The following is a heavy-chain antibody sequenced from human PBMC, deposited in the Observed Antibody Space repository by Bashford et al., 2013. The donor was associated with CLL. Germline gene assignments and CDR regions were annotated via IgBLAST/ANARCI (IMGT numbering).Heavy chain of an antibody. CDR2: YNHSGST. Sequence: SETLSLTCAVYGGSFSGYYWSWIRHAPTGRGVEWSWGKYNHSGSTNYNPSLKSRVTISVDTSKNQFSLKLSSVTAADTAVYYCARGPMIVVVINPGEPYYYYYYGMDVWGRRDHGHRLL. CDR1: GGSFSGYY. CDR3: ARGPMIVVVINPGEPYYYYYYGMDV. V-gene: IGHV4-34*01. J-gene: IGHJ6*02. D-gene: IGHD3-22*01.